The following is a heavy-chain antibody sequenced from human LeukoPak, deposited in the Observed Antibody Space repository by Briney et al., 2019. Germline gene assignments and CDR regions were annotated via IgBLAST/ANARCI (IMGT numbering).Heavy chain of an antibody. D-gene: IGHD6-6*01. CDR2: ISGSAMST. J-gene: IGHJ4*02. CDR3: ARDLGSSSGDY. V-gene: IGHV3-21*01. CDR1: GFTFSGYA. Sequence: GGSLRLSCAASGFTFSGYAMYWVRQAPGKGLEWVSAISGSAMSTYYADSVKGRFTISRDNAKNSLYLQMNSLRAEDTAVYYCARDLGSSSGDYWGQGTLVTVSS.